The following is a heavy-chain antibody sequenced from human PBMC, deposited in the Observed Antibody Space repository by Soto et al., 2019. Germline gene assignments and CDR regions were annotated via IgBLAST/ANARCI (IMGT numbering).Heavy chain of an antibody. CDR1: GYTFTGYY. Sequence: ASVKVSCKASGYTFTGYYMHWVRQAPGQGLEWMGWINPNSGGTNYAQKFQGWVTMTRDTSISTANMELSRLRSDDTAVYYCARSPNQGRLFDYWGQGTLVTVSS. J-gene: IGHJ4*02. CDR2: INPNSGGT. V-gene: IGHV1-2*04. CDR3: ARSPNQGRLFDY.